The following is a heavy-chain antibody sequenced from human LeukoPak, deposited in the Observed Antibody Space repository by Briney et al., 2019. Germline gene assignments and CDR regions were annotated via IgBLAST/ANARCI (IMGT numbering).Heavy chain of an antibody. CDR3: AKDSIVVEVAATYFDY. J-gene: IGHJ4*02. CDR1: GFTFSSYA. CDR2: ISGSGGST. D-gene: IGHD2-15*01. V-gene: IGHV3-23*01. Sequence: GGSLRLSCAASGFTFSSYAMSWVRQAPGKGLEWVSAISGSGGSTYYADSVKGRFTISRDNSKNTLYLQMNSLRAEDTAVYYCAKDSIVVEVAATYFDYWGQGTLVTVSS.